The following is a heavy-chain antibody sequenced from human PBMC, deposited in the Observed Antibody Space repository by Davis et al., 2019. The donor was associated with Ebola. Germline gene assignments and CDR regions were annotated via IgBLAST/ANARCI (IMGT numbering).Heavy chain of an antibody. CDR1: GFTVSSNY. Sequence: GESLKISCAASGFTVSSNYMSWVRQAPGKGLEWVSVIYSGGSTYYADSVKGRFTISRDNSKNTLYLQMNSLRAEDTAVYYCAKSRYDSSDPDYWGQGTLVTVSS. CDR2: IYSGGST. CDR3: AKSRYDSSDPDY. J-gene: IGHJ4*02. D-gene: IGHD3-22*01. V-gene: IGHV3-53*01.